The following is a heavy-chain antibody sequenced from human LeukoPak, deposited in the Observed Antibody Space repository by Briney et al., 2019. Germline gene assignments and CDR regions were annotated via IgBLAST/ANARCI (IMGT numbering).Heavy chain of an antibody. Sequence: SQTLSLTCAISGDSASSNSVTWNWIRQSPSRGLEWLGRTYYRSTWYNDYAVSVRGRITVNPDTSKNQFSLHLNSVTPEDTAVYYCARRLTQYDCFDPWGQGILVTVSS. CDR2: TYYRSTWYN. J-gene: IGHJ5*02. D-gene: IGHD2-2*01. CDR3: ARRLTQYDCFDP. V-gene: IGHV6-1*01. CDR1: GDSASSNSVT.